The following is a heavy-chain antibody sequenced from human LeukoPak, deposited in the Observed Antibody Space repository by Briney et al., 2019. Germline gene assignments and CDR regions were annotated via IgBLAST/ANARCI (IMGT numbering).Heavy chain of an antibody. J-gene: IGHJ4*02. CDR1: GFTFSTYG. CDR3: AKYSSGWVNDY. CDR2: ISDDGSNK. V-gene: IGHV3-30*18. Sequence: GRSLRLSCAASGFTFSTYGMHWVRQAPGKGLEWLAAISDDGSNKYSADSVKGRFTISRDNSKNTLSLQMNGLRAEDTALYYCAKYSSGWVNDYWGQGTLVTVSS. D-gene: IGHD6-19*01.